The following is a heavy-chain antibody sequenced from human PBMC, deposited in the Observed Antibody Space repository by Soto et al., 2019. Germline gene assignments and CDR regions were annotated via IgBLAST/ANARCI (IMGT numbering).Heavy chain of an antibody. J-gene: IGHJ6*02. V-gene: IGHV3-53*01. CDR2: IYRGAST. Sequence: EVQLVESGGGLIQPGGSLRLSCAASGFTVSSNYMSWVRQAPGKGLEWVSVIYRGASTYYADSVKGRFTISRDNSKHSLDLEMNSVSAADTAVYECARGAYAFWSGMGGMDVWGQGTTVTVSS. CDR3: ARGAYAFWSGMGGMDV. D-gene: IGHD3-3*01. CDR1: GFTVSSNY.